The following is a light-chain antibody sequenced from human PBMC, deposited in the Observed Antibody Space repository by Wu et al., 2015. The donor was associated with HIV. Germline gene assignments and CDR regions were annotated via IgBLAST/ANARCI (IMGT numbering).Light chain of an antibody. Sequence: EIVLTQSPGTLSLSPGERATFSCRASQRISSNYLAWYQHKSGQAPRFLIYDASTRAAGIPGRFTGSGSGTEFTLTFTSMESEDSAVYFCQQYNNWPLTFGAGTKVEI. J-gene: IGKJ4*01. CDR1: QRISSN. CDR3: QQYNNWPLT. V-gene: IGKV3D-15*01. CDR2: DAS.